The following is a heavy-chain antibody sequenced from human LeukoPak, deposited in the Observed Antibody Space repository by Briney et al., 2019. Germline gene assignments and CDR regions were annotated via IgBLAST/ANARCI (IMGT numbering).Heavy chain of an antibody. CDR1: GYTFTSYY. J-gene: IGHJ5*02. Sequence: ASVKVSCKASGYTFTSYYMHWVRQAPGQGLEWMGIINPSGGSTSYAQKFQGRVTMTRDMSTSTVYMELSSLRSEDTAVYYCARGRGIAAAGTWFDPWGQGTLVTVSS. CDR3: ARGRGIAAAGTWFDP. CDR2: INPSGGST. V-gene: IGHV1-46*01. D-gene: IGHD6-13*01.